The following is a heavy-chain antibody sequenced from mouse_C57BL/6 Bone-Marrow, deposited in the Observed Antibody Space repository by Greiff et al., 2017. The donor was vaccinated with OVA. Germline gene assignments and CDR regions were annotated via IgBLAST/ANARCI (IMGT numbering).Heavy chain of an antibody. D-gene: IGHD1-1*01. CDR3: RYYYGSSDWYFDV. Sequence: VQLQQPGAELVKPGASVKLSCKASGYTFTSYWMHWVKQRPGQGLEWIGMIHPNSGSTNYNEKFKSKATLTVVKSSGTAYMQLSRLTAEDCAVYYCRYYYGSSDWYFDVWGTGTTVTVSS. V-gene: IGHV1-64*01. CDR2: IHPNSGST. CDR1: GYTFTSYW. J-gene: IGHJ1*03.